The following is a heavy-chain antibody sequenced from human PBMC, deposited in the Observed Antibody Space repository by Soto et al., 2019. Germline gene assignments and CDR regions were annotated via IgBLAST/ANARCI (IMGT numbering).Heavy chain of an antibody. CDR2: INPSGGST. CDR3: ARAPRDSGSYYSFQH. V-gene: IGHV1-46*01. CDR1: GYTFTSYY. D-gene: IGHD1-26*01. Sequence: QVQLVQSGAEVKKPGASVKVSCKASGYTFTSYYMHWVRQAPGQGLEWMGIINPSGGSTSYAQKFQGRVTMTRDTSTSTVYMELSSLRSEDTAVYYCARAPRDSGSYYSFQHWGQGTLVNVSS. J-gene: IGHJ1*01.